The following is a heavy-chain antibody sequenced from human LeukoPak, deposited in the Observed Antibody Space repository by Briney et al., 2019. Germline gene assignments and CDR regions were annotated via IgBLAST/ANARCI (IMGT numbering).Heavy chain of an antibody. CDR2: ISSSSSHM. D-gene: IGHD3-16*02. Sequence: GGSLRLSCAASGFTFSSYNMNWVRQAPGKGLEWVSSISSSSSHMYYTESVKGRFTISRDNAKNSLYLQMNSLRAEDTAVYYCAKEGVGPTVYDYVWGSYRYPSPYYFDYWGQGTLVTVSS. J-gene: IGHJ4*02. V-gene: IGHV3-21*04. CDR1: GFTFSSYN. CDR3: AKEGVGPTVYDYVWGSYRYPSPYYFDY.